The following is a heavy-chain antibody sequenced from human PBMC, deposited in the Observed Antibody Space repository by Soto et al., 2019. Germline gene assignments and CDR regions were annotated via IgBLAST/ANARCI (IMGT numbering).Heavy chain of an antibody. J-gene: IGHJ6*02. Sequence: GGSLRLSCAASGFTFSSYSMNWVRQAPGKGLEWVSSISSSSSYIYYADSVKGRFTISRDNAKNSLYLQMNSLRAEDTAVYCCARDKRRNEPPYYYGMDVWGQGTTVTVSS. CDR3: ARDKRRNEPPYYYGMDV. V-gene: IGHV3-21*01. CDR2: ISSSSSYI. CDR1: GFTFSSYS.